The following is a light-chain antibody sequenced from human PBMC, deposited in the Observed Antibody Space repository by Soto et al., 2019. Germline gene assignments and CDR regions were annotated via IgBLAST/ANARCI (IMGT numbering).Light chain of an antibody. J-gene: IGLJ7*01. V-gene: IGLV2-14*01. CDR2: EVS. CDR3: NSFTSSNTLV. Sequence: QSVLTQPASVSGSPGQSITISCTGTRSDIGGYNFVSWYQQHPGKVPKVIIYEVSNRPSGVSNRFSGSKSGNTASLTISGLQAEDEADYFCNSFTSSNTLVFGGGTQLTVL. CDR1: RSDIGGYNF.